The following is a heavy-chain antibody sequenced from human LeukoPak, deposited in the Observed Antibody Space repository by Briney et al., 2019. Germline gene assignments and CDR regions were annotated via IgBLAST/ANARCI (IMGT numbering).Heavy chain of an antibody. J-gene: IGHJ5*02. CDR1: GYSISSGKY. CDR3: ARGSRDGYNFGWFDP. Sequence: SETLSLTCTVSGYSISSGKYWAWIRQTPGKGLEWIGSIYESGSTNYNPSLKSRVTISVDMSKNQFSLKLSSVTAADTAVYYCARGSRDGYNFGWFDPWGQGTLVTVSS. CDR2: IYESGST. V-gene: IGHV4-38-2*02. D-gene: IGHD5-24*01.